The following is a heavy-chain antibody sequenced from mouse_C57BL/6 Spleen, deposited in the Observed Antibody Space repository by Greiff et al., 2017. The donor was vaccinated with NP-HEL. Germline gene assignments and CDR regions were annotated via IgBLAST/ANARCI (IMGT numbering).Heavy chain of an antibody. CDR3: TTGYGSSYY. Sequence: VHVKQSGAEFVRPGASVKLSCTASGFNIKDDYMHWVKQRPEQGLEWIGWIDPENGDTEYASKFQGKATITADTSSNTAYLQLSSLTSEDTAVYYCTTGYGSSYYWGQGTTLTVSS. D-gene: IGHD1-1*01. CDR2: IDPENGDT. V-gene: IGHV14-4*01. J-gene: IGHJ2*01. CDR1: GFNIKDDY.